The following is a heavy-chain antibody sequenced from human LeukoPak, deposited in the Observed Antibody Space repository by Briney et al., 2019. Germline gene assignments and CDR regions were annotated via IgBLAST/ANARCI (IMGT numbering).Heavy chain of an antibody. CDR3: ARGSFRGSYQE. J-gene: IGHJ4*02. CDR1: GFTFSDHY. D-gene: IGHD1-26*01. Sequence: GGSLRLSCAASGFTFSDHYMSWIRQAPGRGLEWVSYISSSGSTIYYADSVKGRFTISRDNAKNSLYLQMNSLRAEDTAVYYCARGSFRGSYQEWGQGTLVTVSS. CDR2: ISSSGSTI. V-gene: IGHV3-11*01.